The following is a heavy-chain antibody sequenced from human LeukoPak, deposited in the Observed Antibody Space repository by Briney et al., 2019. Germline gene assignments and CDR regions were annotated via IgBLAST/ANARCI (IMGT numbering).Heavy chain of an antibody. CDR3: ARGYCSSTSCYIPYNWFDP. CDR1: GYSISSGYY. Sequence: KPSETLSLTCAVSGYSISSGYYWGWIRQPPGKGLEWVASIYHSGSTYFNPSLKSRVTISIDPSKNQFPLKLSSVPAADTAVYYCARGYCSSTSCYIPYNWFDPWGHGTLVTVSS. D-gene: IGHD2-2*02. J-gene: IGHJ5*02. CDR2: IYHSGST. V-gene: IGHV4-38-2*01.